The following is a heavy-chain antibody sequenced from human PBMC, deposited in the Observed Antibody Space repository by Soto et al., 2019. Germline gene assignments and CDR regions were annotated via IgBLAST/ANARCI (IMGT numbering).Heavy chain of an antibody. CDR2: IYYSGST. D-gene: IGHD2-15*01. Sequence: SETLSLTCTVSDGSISSSSYYWGWIRQPTGKGLEWIGYIYYSGSTYYNPSLKSRVTISVDTSKNQFSLKLSSVTAADTAVYYCARERDCSGGSCVDWFDPWGQGTLVTVSS. V-gene: IGHV4-31*03. CDR3: ARERDCSGGSCVDWFDP. J-gene: IGHJ5*02. CDR1: DGSISSSSYY.